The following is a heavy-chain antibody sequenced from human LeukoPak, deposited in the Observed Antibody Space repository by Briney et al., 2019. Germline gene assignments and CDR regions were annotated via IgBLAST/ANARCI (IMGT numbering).Heavy chain of an antibody. V-gene: IGHV3-30*02. J-gene: IGHJ6*03. CDR2: IQYDGSNE. D-gene: IGHD2-8*01. Sequence: GGSLRLPCAASGFSFSSYGMHWVRQAPGKGLEWVAYIQYDGSNEQYADSVKGRFSISRDSSKNILNLQMNSLRAEDTAVYYCAKDRCSNGIGCYYYYMDVWGKGTTVTIYS. CDR1: GFSFSSYG. CDR3: AKDRCSNGIGCYYYYMDV.